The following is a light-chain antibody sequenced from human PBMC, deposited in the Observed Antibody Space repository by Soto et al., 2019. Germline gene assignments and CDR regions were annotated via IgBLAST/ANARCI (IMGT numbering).Light chain of an antibody. Sequence: DIQMTQSPSTLSASVGDRVTITCRASQSTSTWLAWYQQRQGKTPKLLISEASKLESGVPSRFSGSGSGTEFTLTISILQPEDFATYYCQQYITYPYAFGQGTKVDIK. J-gene: IGKJ1*01. CDR1: QSTSTW. V-gene: IGKV1-5*03. CDR2: EAS. CDR3: QQYITYPYA.